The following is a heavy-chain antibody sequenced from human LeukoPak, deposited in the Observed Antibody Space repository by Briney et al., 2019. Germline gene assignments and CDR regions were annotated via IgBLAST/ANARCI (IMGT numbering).Heavy chain of an antibody. CDR1: GGSISSGGYY. CDR2: IYYSGST. D-gene: IGHD2-21*02. Sequence: SETLSLTCTVSGGSISSGGYYWSWIRQHPGKGLEWIGYIYYSGSTYYNPSLKSRVTISVDTSKNQFSLKLSSVTAADTAVYYCARGLIYCGGDCYSPFDYWGQGTLVTVSS. V-gene: IGHV4-31*03. CDR3: ARGLIYCGGDCYSPFDY. J-gene: IGHJ4*02.